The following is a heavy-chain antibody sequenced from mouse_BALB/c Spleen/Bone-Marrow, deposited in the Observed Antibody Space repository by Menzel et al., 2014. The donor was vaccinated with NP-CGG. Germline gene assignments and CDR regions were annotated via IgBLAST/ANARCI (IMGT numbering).Heavy chain of an antibody. CDR1: GYSFTGYF. D-gene: IGHD2-1*01. CDR2: INPYNGDT. J-gene: IGHJ2*01. CDR3: GRDIYYGNPDY. Sequence: DVQLQESGLELVKPGASVKISCTAFGYSFTGYFMNWVKQSHGMSLVWIGRINPYNGDTFYNQKFKHKATLTVDKSSSTAHMELLSLTSEDSVIYYCGRDIYYGNPDYWGQGTTLTISS. V-gene: IGHV1-37*01.